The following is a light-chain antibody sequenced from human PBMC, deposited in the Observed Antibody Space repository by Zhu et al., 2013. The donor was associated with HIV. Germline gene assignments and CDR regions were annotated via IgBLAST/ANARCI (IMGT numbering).Light chain of an antibody. Sequence: DIQMTQSPSSLSASIGDRVTITCRASQGIGNDLGWYQQKPGKAPKRLIYAVSNLQSGVPSRISGSGSGTEFTLTISSLQPDDFATYYCLQHNTYPWTFGQGTKVEIK. CDR3: LQHNTYPWT. CDR1: QGIGND. J-gene: IGKJ1*01. CDR2: AVS. V-gene: IGKV1-17*01.